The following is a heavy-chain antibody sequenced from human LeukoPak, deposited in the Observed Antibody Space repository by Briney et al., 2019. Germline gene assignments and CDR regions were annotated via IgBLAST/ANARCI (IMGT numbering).Heavy chain of an antibody. V-gene: IGHV7-4-1*02. D-gene: IGHD3-22*01. CDR3: ARWDYDSSGYALYYFDY. J-gene: IGHJ4*02. CDR2: INTYTGNP. CDR1: GYTFTSYA. Sequence: ASVKVSCKASGYTFTSYAMNWVRQAPGQGLEWMGWINTYTGNPTYAQGFTGRFVFSLDTSVSTAYLQISSLKAEDTDVYYCARWDYDSSGYALYYFDYWGQGTLVTVSS.